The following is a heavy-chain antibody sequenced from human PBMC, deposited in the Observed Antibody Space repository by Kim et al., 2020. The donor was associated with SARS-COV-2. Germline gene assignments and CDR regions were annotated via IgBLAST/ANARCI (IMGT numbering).Heavy chain of an antibody. V-gene: IGHV1-69*01. Sequence: KFQGRVTITADESTSTAYMELSSLRSEDTAVYYCARGEERGYYYYYYMDVWGKGTTVTVSS. D-gene: IGHD1-1*01. CDR3: ARGEERGYYYYYYMDV. J-gene: IGHJ6*03.